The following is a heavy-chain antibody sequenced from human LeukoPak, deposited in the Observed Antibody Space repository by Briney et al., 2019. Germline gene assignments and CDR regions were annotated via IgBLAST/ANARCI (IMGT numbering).Heavy chain of an antibody. CDR3: ARVVDGTYCGGDCYLH. Sequence: SETLSLTCTVSGGSISSYYWSWIRQPAGKGLEWIGRIYTSGSTNYNPSLKSRVTMSVDTSKNQFSLKLSSVTAADTAVHYCARVVDGTYCGGDCYLHWGQGTLVTVSS. CDR1: GGSISSYY. J-gene: IGHJ4*02. CDR2: IYTSGST. V-gene: IGHV4-4*07. D-gene: IGHD2-21*02.